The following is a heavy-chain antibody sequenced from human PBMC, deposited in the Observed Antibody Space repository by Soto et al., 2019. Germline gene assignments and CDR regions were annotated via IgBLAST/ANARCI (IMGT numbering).Heavy chain of an antibody. J-gene: IGHJ4*02. CDR2: ISAYNGNT. CDR1: GYTFTSYG. CDR3: ARVGVIFGVVIVQGNNDY. D-gene: IGHD3-3*01. Sequence: ASVKVSCKASGYTFTSYGISWVRQAPGQGLEWMGWISAYNGNTNYAQKLQGRVTMTTDTSTSTAYMELRSLRSDDTAVYYCARVGVIFGVVIVQGNNDYWXQGTLVTVSS. V-gene: IGHV1-18*01.